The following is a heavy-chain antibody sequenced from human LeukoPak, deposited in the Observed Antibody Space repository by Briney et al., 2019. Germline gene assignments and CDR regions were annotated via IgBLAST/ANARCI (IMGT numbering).Heavy chain of an antibody. CDR2: ISYDGSNK. CDR1: GLTFSSYG. D-gene: IGHD6-13*01. V-gene: IGHV3-30*18. J-gene: IGHJ6*03. Sequence: PGGSLRLSCAASGLTFSSYGMHWVRQAPGKGLEWAAVISYDGSNKYYADSVKGRFTISRDNSKNTLYLQMNSLRAEDTAVYYCAKDSTAAGYYYYYYMDVWGKGTTVTVSS. CDR3: AKDSTAAGYYYYYYMDV.